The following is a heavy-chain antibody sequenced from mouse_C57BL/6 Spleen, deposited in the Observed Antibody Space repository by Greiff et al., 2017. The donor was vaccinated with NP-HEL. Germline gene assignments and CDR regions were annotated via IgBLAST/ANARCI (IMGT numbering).Heavy chain of an antibody. V-gene: IGHV1-15*01. J-gene: IGHJ2*01. D-gene: IGHD1-1*02. CDR3: TRWGGY. Sequence: QVQLQQSGAVLVRPGASVTLSCKASGYTFTDYEMHWVKQTPVHGLEWIGAIDPETGGTAYNQKFKGKAILTADKSSSTAYMELRSLTSEDSAVYYCTRWGGYWGQGTTLTVSS. CDR1: GYTFTDYE. CDR2: IDPETGGT.